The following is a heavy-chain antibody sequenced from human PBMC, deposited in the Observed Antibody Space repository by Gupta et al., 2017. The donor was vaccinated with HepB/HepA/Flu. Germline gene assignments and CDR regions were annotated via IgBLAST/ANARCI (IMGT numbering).Heavy chain of an antibody. CDR3: AREGPLASAVPLDY. CDR1: GGSFSGYY. J-gene: IGHJ4*02. Sequence: QVQLPQWGAELCTPSETLSLTCAVYGGSFSGYYSPWSRQPPGKGLEWIGEINDSGSTNYNPSLKSRVTISIDTSKNQFSLKLTYVTAADTAVYYCAREGPLASAVPLDYLGQGTLVIVSS. CDR2: INDSGST. D-gene: IGHD6-13*01. V-gene: IGHV4-34*02.